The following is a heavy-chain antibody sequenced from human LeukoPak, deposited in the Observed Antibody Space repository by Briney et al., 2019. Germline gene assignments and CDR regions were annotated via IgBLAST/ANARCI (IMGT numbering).Heavy chain of an antibody. CDR2: ISPNSGGT. CDR1: GYTFTGYY. J-gene: IGHJ3*02. Sequence: ASVEVSCKASGYTFTGYYMHWVRQAPGQGLEWMGWISPNSGGTNYAQKFQGRVTMTRDTSISTAYMELSRLRSDDTAVYYCARDLRFVVVVAATSAFDIWGQGTMVTVSS. D-gene: IGHD2-15*01. CDR3: ARDLRFVVVVAATSAFDI. V-gene: IGHV1-2*02.